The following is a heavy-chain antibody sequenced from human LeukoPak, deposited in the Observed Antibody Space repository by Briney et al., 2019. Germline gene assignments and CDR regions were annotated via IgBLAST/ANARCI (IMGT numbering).Heavy chain of an antibody. CDR2: IYYSGST. CDR3: ARNEPATRTYPGIAVAGNIYYFDY. CDR1: GGSISSSSYY. J-gene: IGHJ4*02. Sequence: SETLSLTCTVSGGSISSSSYYWGWIRQPPGKGLEWIGSIYYSGSTYYNPSLKSRVTISVDTSKNQFSLKLSSVTAADTAVYYCARNEPATRTYPGIAVAGNIYYFDYWGQGTLVTVSS. V-gene: IGHV4-39*07. D-gene: IGHD6-19*01.